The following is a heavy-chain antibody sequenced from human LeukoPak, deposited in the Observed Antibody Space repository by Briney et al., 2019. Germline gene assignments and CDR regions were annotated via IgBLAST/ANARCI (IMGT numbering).Heavy chain of an antibody. V-gene: IGHV4-61*08. CDR2: IYYSGST. Sequence: TSETLSLTCTVSGGSISSGDYYWSWIRQPPGKGLEWIGYIYYSGSTNYNPSLKSRVTISVDTSKNQFSLKLSSVTAADTAVYYCARDFRSGYSYEGYYFDYWGQGTLVTVSS. CDR1: GGSISSGDYY. J-gene: IGHJ4*02. D-gene: IGHD5-18*01. CDR3: ARDFRSGYSYEGYYFDY.